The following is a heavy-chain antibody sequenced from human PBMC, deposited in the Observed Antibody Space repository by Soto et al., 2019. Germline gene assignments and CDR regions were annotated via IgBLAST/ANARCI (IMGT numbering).Heavy chain of an antibody. CDR3: ARGIMITFGGVIAILEYYFDY. CDR2: IYYSGST. V-gene: IGHV4-39*01. D-gene: IGHD3-16*02. Sequence: QLQLQESGPGLVKPSETLSLTCTVSGGSISSSSYYWGWIRQPPGKGLEWIGSIYYSGSTYYNPSLKSRVTLSVDTSKNQFSLKLSSVTAADTAVYYCARGIMITFGGVIAILEYYFDYWGQGTLVTVSS. J-gene: IGHJ4*02. CDR1: GGSISSSSYY.